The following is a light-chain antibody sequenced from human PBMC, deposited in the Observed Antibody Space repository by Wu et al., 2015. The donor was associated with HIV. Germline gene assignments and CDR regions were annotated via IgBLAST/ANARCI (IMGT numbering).Light chain of an antibody. CDR3: QHYSTRHTWQT. J-gene: IGKJ1*01. CDR2: GPS. Sequence: VMTQFPATLSLSAGDRATLSCRASQSVNTKVAWYQQKPGQAPRLLVYGPSIRATGVPARFRGSGSGTEFTLTINNMQSEDFAVYYCQHYSTRHTWQTFGQGTKVEIK. CDR1: QSVNTK. V-gene: IGKV3-15*01.